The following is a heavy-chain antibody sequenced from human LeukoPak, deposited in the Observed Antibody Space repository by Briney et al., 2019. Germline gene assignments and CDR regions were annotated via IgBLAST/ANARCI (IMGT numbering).Heavy chain of an antibody. V-gene: IGHV3-23*01. CDR3: AKDYYDGSGYGYLDY. J-gene: IGHJ4*02. Sequence: RGSLRLSCAASGFTFSSYAMSWVRQAPGKGLEWVSAISGSGGSTYYADSVKGRFTISRDNSKNTLYLQMNSLRAEDTAVYYCAKDYYDGSGYGYLDYWGQGTLVTVSS. CDR2: ISGSGGST. CDR1: GFTFSSYA. D-gene: IGHD3-22*01.